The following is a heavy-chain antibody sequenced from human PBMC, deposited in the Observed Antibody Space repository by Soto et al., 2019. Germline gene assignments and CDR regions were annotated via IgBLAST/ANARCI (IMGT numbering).Heavy chain of an antibody. V-gene: IGHV4-30-2*01. CDR2: IYPSGTT. Sequence: QLLLQESGSGLVKPSQTLSLTCAVSGGAVSSGDDSWSWIRQPPGRGLDWIGYIYPSGTTYYNPALKSRVTISLDRSKNQFSLKLRSVTAADTAVYFSATMRIEAVPIWCQGTMVTVSS. CDR3: ATMRIEAVPI. CDR1: GGAVSSGDDS. J-gene: IGHJ3*02. D-gene: IGHD3-10*02.